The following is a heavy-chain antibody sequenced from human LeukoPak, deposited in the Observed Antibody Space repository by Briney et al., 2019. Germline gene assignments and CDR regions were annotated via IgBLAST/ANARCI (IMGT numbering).Heavy chain of an antibody. CDR2: ISSSSYI. J-gene: IGHJ5*02. CDR3: ARDQDSGYDS. CDR1: GFTFSSYS. D-gene: IGHD5-12*01. V-gene: IGHV3-21*01. Sequence: GGSLRLSRAASGFTFSSYSMNWVRQAPGKGLEWVSSISSSSYIYYADSVKGRFTISRDNAKNSLYLQMNSLRAEDTAVYYCARDQDSGYDSWGQGTLVTVSS.